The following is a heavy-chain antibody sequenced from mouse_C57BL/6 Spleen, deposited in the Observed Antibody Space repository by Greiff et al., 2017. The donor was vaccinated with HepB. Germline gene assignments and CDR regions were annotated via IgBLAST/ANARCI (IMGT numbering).Heavy chain of an antibody. J-gene: IGHJ4*01. CDR2: ISSGSSTI. CDR3: ANSNYNYAMDY. CDR1: GFTFSDYG. V-gene: IGHV5-17*01. Sequence: EVKVVESGGGLVKPGGSLKLSCAASGFTFSDYGMHWVRQAPEKGLEWVAYISSGSSTIYYADTVKGRFTISRDNAKNTLFLQMTSLRSEDTAMYYCANSNYNYAMDYWGQGTSVTVSS. D-gene: IGHD2-5*01.